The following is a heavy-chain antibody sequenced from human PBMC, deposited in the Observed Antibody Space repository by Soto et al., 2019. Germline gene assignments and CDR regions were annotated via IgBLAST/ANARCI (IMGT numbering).Heavy chain of an antibody. V-gene: IGHV1-8*01. Sequence: GASVKVSCKASGYTFTSYDINWVRQATGQGLEWMGWMNPNSGNTGYAQKFQGRVTMTRNTSISTAYMELSSLRSEDTAVYYCARVSGPYSLRFLEWQPYYYYGMDVWGQGTAVTVSS. J-gene: IGHJ6*02. D-gene: IGHD3-3*01. CDR3: ARVSGPYSLRFLEWQPYYYYGMDV. CDR1: GYTFTSYD. CDR2: MNPNSGNT.